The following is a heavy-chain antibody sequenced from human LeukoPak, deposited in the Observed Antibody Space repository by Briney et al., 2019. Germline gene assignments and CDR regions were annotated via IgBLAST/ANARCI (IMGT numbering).Heavy chain of an antibody. CDR1: GFTFSSYG. CDR3: AKPYYYDSSGYSLDY. J-gene: IGHJ4*02. V-gene: IGHV3-30*18. CDR2: ISYDGSNK. Sequence: GGSLRLSCAASGFTFSSYGMHWVRQAPGEGLEWVAVISYDGSNKYYADSVKGRFTISRDNSKNTLYLQMNSLRAEDTAVYYCAKPYYYDSSGYSLDYWGQGTLVTVSS. D-gene: IGHD3-22*01.